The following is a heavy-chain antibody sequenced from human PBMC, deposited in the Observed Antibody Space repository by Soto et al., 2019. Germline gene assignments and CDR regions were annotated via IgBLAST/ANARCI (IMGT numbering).Heavy chain of an antibody. J-gene: IGHJ6*02. D-gene: IGHD2-2*01. V-gene: IGHV3-9*01. CDR1: GFTFDDYA. CDR2: ISWNSGSI. CDR3: AKDYGDIVVVQAAIVSYGMDV. Sequence: GGSLRLSCAASGFTFDDYAMHWVRQAPGKGLEWVSGISWNSGSIGYADSVKGRFTISRDNAKNSLYLQMNSLRAEDTALYYCAKDYGDIVVVQAAIVSYGMDVCGQGTTVTVSS.